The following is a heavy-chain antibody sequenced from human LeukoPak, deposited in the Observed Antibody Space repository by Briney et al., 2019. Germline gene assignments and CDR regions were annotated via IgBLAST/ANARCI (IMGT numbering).Heavy chain of an antibody. CDR1: GFVFSSYG. J-gene: IGHJ2*01. CDR2: MSHDGKTI. V-gene: IGHV3-30*18. D-gene: IGHD6-19*01. CDR3: AKVARIWYASGWFDWYFDL. Sequence: SGGSLRLSCAASGFVFSSYGMHWVRQAPGKGLEWVAVMSHDGKTIYYADSVKGRFTISRDNSNDTLSLHMSSLRADDTAVYFCAKVARIWYASGWFDWYFDLWGRGILVTVSS.